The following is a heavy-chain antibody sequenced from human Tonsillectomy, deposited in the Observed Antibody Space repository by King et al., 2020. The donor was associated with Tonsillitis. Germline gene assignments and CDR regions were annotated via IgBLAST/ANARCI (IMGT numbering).Heavy chain of an antibody. CDR1: GFTFSSYS. V-gene: IGHV3-21*01. J-gene: IGHJ4*02. Sequence: VQLVESGGGLVKPGGSLRLSCAASGFTFSSYSMNWVRQAPGKGLEWVSSISSSSSYIYYADSVKGRFTISRDNAKNSLYLQMNSLRAEDTAVYYCARDDLNTVVKGFDYWGQGTLVTVSX. CDR2: ISSSSSYI. CDR3: ARDDLNTVVKGFDY. D-gene: IGHD4-23*01.